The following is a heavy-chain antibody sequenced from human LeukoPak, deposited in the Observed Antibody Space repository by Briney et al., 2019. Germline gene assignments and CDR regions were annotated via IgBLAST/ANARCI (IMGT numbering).Heavy chain of an antibody. V-gene: IGHV4-59*08. CDR1: GGSISSYY. CDR2: IYYSGST. CDR3: ARSYCSGGSCYSGWFDP. Sequence: SETLSLTCTVSGGSISSYYWSWIRQPPGKGLEWIGYIYYSGSTNYNPSLKSRVTISVDTSKNQFSLKLSPVTAADTAVYYCARSYCSGGSCYSGWFDPWGQGTLVTVSS. D-gene: IGHD2-15*01. J-gene: IGHJ5*02.